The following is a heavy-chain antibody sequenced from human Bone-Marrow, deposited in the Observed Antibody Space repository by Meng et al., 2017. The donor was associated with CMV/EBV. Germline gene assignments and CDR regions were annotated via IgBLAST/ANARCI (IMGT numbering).Heavy chain of an antibody. J-gene: IGHJ5*02. CDR2: IYSSGST. CDR1: SLSIGSYS. Sequence: SLSIGSYSCSLLRHPAGKGLEWIGHIYSSGSTNYHPSLKSRVTISGDTSSNQFSLHLSSVTAADTAVYYCARGVDVELKMSTAWFDPWGQGTLVTVSS. V-gene: IGHV4-61*09. CDR3: ARGVDVELKMSTAWFDP. D-gene: IGHD1-7*01.